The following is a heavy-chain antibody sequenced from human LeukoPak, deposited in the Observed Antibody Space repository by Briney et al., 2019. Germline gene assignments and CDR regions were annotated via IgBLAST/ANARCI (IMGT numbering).Heavy chain of an antibody. V-gene: IGHV3-7*01. CDR1: GVTLSNYW. CDR2: INQDVSHN. CDR3: AIESTRAWPASSSWYGDY. Sequence: GGSLRLSCAASGVTLSNYWMRWVRQAPGKGGEGVANINQDVSHNHYVDSLKGPFTISRDNPKNSVYLQMNSLRAEHTAVYFCAIESTRAWPASSSWYGDYWGQGTLVTVSS. D-gene: IGHD6-13*01. J-gene: IGHJ4*02.